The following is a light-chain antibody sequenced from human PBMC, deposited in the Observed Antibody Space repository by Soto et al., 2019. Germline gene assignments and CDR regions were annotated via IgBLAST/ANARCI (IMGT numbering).Light chain of an antibody. Sequence: AIQLTQSPSSRLASVGDGVTFPARPGKGITVPLAWYQQKPGKAPKLLIYDASSLESGVPSRFSGSGSGTDFTLTISSLQPEDFATYYCQQFNSYPLTFGPGTKVDIK. V-gene: IGKV1-13*02. CDR1: KGITVP. CDR2: DAS. CDR3: QQFNSYPLT. J-gene: IGKJ3*01.